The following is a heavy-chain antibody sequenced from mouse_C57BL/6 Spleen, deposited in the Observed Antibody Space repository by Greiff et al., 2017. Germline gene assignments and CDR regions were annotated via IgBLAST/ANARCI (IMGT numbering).Heavy chain of an antibody. J-gene: IGHJ4*01. V-gene: IGHV2-2*01. CDR2: IWSGGST. CDR1: GFSLTSYG. Sequence: VKLLESGPGLVQPSQSLSITCTVSGFSLTSYGVHWVRQSPGKGLEWLGVIWSGGSTDYNAAFISRLSTSKDNSKSQVFFRMNSLQADDTAIYYCARRTYAMDYRGQGTSVTVSS. CDR3: ARRTYAMDY.